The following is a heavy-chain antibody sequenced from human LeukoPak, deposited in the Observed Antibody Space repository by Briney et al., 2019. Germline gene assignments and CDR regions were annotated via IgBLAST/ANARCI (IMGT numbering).Heavy chain of an antibody. J-gene: IGHJ4*02. D-gene: IGHD6-19*01. Sequence: AASVKVSCKVSGYTLTELSMHWVRQAPGKGLEWMGGFDPEDGETIYAQKFQGRVTMTEDTSTDTAYMELSSLRSEDTAVYYCATDLRDSSGWYLENDYWGQGTLVTVSS. CDR2: FDPEDGET. CDR3: ATDLRDSSGWYLENDY. CDR1: GYTLTELS. V-gene: IGHV1-24*01.